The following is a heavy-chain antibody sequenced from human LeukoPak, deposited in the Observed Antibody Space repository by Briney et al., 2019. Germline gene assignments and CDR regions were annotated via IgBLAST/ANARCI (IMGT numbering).Heavy chain of an antibody. Sequence: GASVKVSCKASGGTFSSYAISWVRQAPGQGLEWMGGIIPIFGTANYAQKFQGRVTITADESTSTAYMELSSLRSEDTAVYYCASGNWNSVPPFDPWGQGTLVTVSS. CDR1: GGTFSSYA. J-gene: IGHJ5*02. V-gene: IGHV1-69*13. CDR2: IIPIFGTA. CDR3: ASGNWNSVPPFDP. D-gene: IGHD1-1*01.